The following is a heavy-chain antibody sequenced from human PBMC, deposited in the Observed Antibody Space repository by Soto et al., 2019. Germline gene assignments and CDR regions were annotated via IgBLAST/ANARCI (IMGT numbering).Heavy chain of an antibody. J-gene: IGHJ4*02. CDR1: GGSFSGDD. Sequence: SGTLSLTCAVYGGSFSGDDWSWIRQPPGKGLEWIGEINHSGSTNYNPSLKSRVTISVDTSKNQFSLKLSSVTAADTAVYYCARRPLNPYRRAPGYFDYWGQGTLVTVSS. CDR2: INHSGST. V-gene: IGHV4-34*01. D-gene: IGHD2-2*02. CDR3: ARRPLNPYRRAPGYFDY.